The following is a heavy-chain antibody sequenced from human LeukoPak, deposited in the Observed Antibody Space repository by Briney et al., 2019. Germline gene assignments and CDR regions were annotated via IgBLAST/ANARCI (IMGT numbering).Heavy chain of an antibody. Sequence: GGSLRLSCAASGFTFSSYSMNWVRQAPGKGLEWVSSISSSSSYIYYADSVKGRFTISRDNAKNSLYLQMNSLRAEDTAVYYCARGGDSSGWDGGYYYYGMDVWGQGTTVTVSS. J-gene: IGHJ6*02. CDR3: ARGGDSSGWDGGYYYYGMDV. D-gene: IGHD6-19*01. CDR2: ISSSSSYI. V-gene: IGHV3-21*01. CDR1: GFTFSSYS.